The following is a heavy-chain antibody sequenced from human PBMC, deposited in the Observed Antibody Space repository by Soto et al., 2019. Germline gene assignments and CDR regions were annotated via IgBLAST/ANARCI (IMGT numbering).Heavy chain of an antibody. CDR3: ARAGGYNSIVALKGPFDY. V-gene: IGHV3-7*01. Sequence: GGSLRLSCAASGFTFSSYWMSWVRQAPGKGLEWVANIKQDGSEKYYVDSVKGRFTISRDNARNSLYLQMNSLRAEDTAVYYCARAGGYNSIVALKGPFDYWGQGPLVTVSS. CDR2: IKQDGSEK. D-gene: IGHD5-12*01. J-gene: IGHJ4*02. CDR1: GFTFSSYW.